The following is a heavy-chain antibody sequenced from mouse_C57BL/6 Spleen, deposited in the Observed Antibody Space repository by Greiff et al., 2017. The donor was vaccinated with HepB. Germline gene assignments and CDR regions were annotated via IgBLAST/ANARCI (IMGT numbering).Heavy chain of an antibody. CDR3: ARERSDYDVEVFAY. CDR1: GYAFSSSW. J-gene: IGHJ3*01. V-gene: IGHV1-82*01. CDR2: IYPGDGDT. Sequence: QVQLQQSGPELVKPGASVKISCKASGYAFSSSWMNWVKQRPGKGLEWIGRIYPGDGDTNYNGKFKGKATLTADKSSSTAYMQLSSLTSEDSAVYFCARERSDYDVEVFAYWGQGTLVTVSA. D-gene: IGHD2-4*01.